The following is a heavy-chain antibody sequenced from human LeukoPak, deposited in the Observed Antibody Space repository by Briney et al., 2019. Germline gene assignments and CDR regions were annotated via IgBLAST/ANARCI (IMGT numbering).Heavy chain of an antibody. CDR1: GFTFSSYA. CDR3: ARGSRGSSRGYGMDV. Sequence: PGRSLRLSCAASGFTFSSYAMHWVRQAPGKGLEWVAVISYDGGNKYYADSVKGRFTISRDNSKNTLYLQMNSLRAEDTAVYYCARGSRGSSRGYGMDVWGQGTTVTVSS. J-gene: IGHJ6*02. V-gene: IGHV3-30-3*01. CDR2: ISYDGGNK. D-gene: IGHD1-26*01.